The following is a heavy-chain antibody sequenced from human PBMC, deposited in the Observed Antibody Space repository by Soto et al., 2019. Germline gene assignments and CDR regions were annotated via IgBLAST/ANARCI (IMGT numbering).Heavy chain of an antibody. V-gene: IGHV4-59*01. J-gene: IGHJ4*02. CDR3: ARIGGYHGPLDY. CDR2: TYHRGST. D-gene: IGHD6-25*01. CDR1: GVSISSYF. Sequence: SETLSLTCSVSGVSISSYFWSWIRQTPGRGLEWIGYTYHRGSTNYSPSLKSRVAISLDTSENQFSLKVNSVTAADTAVYYCARIGGYHGPLDYWGQGTPVTVSS.